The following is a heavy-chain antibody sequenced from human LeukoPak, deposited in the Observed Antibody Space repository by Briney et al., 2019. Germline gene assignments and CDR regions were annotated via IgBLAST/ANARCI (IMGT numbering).Heavy chain of an antibody. CDR3: AKGSRSSRPYYFDF. Sequence: GGSLRLSCTASGFTFRIYAMGWVRQAPGEGLEWVSAITDSGGDTYHADSVKGRLTISRDNSKNTLYLQMDSLRVEDTAVYYCAKGSRSSRPYYFDFWGQGTLVTVPS. CDR2: ITDSGGDT. CDR1: GFTFRIYA. D-gene: IGHD6-6*01. V-gene: IGHV3-23*01. J-gene: IGHJ4*02.